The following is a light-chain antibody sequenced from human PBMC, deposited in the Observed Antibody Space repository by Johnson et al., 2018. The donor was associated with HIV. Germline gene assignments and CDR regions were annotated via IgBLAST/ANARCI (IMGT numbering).Light chain of an antibody. CDR1: SSNIGNNY. V-gene: IGLV1-51*02. CDR3: GRWDDSLSTYV. CDR2: ENT. Sequence: QSVLTQPPSVSAAPGQKVTISCSGSSSNIGNNYVSWYQQLPGTAPKLLIYENTKRPSGIPDRFSGSKSGTSATLGITGLQTGDEADYYCGRWDDSLSTYVFGTGTKVTVL. J-gene: IGLJ1*01.